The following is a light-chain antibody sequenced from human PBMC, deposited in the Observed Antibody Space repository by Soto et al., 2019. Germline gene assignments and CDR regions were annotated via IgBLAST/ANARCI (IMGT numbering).Light chain of an antibody. Sequence: ETVLTQSPATLYLSTGERATLSCRASQSVRSNLAWYQHRPGQAPRLLIYDASHRATGIPGRFSGSGSGTDFTLTISNLEPEDCAGCYCQQRDNWPWTFGQGAKVEIK. CDR1: QSVRSN. CDR2: DAS. CDR3: QQRDNWPWT. V-gene: IGKV3-11*01. J-gene: IGKJ1*01.